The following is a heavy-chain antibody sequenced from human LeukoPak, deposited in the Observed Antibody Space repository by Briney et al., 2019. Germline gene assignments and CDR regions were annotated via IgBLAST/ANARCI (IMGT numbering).Heavy chain of an antibody. CDR1: GYTFTSYA. V-gene: IGHV1-3*03. D-gene: IGHD3-16*01. Sequence: GASVKVSCKASGYTFTSYAMHWVCQAPGQRLEWMGWINAGNGNTKYSQEFQGRVTITRDTSASTAYMELSSLRSEDTAVYYCARDNDSRDPPHFDYWGQGTLVTVSS. J-gene: IGHJ4*02. CDR2: INAGNGNT. CDR3: ARDNDSRDPPHFDY.